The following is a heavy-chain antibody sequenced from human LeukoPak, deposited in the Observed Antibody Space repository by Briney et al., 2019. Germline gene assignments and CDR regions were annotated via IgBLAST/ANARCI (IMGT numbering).Heavy chain of an antibody. CDR2: INPNSGGT. Sequence: GASVEVSCKASGYTFTGYYMHWVRQAPGQGLEWMGWINPNSGGTNYAQKFQGRVTMTRDTSISTAYMELSRLRSDDTAVYYCARYLLTMNRGVIIAAFDYWGQGTLVTVSS. V-gene: IGHV1-2*02. J-gene: IGHJ4*02. CDR1: GYTFTGYY. D-gene: IGHD3-10*01. CDR3: ARYLLTMNRGVIIAAFDY.